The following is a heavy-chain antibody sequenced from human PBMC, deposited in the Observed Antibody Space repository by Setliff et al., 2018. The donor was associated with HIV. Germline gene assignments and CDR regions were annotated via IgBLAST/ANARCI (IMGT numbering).Heavy chain of an antibody. CDR1: GGYLSGYH. CDR3: AAPRGMSTILVY. D-gene: IGHD3-9*01. V-gene: IGHV4-34*01. CDR2: INHSGST. J-gene: IGHJ4*02. Sequence: PSETLSLTCAVYGGYLSGYHWSWIRQSPGKGLEGIGEINHSGSTNYNPSLKNRVLISVDTSKNQFSLKLNSVTAAETATYFCAAPRGMSTILVYWGRGTLVTVSS.